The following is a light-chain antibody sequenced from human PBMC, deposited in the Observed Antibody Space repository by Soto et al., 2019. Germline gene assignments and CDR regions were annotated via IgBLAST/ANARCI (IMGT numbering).Light chain of an antibody. Sequence: DIQMTQSPSSLSASVGDRVTITCRASQSISTYLNWYQQIPGKAPKPLIYGTSSLQGGVPSRFSGSGSGTDFTLTISSLQPEDFATYHCQQSYSNPLTFGGGTKVEIK. CDR1: QSISTY. V-gene: IGKV1-39*01. CDR2: GTS. J-gene: IGKJ4*01. CDR3: QQSYSNPLT.